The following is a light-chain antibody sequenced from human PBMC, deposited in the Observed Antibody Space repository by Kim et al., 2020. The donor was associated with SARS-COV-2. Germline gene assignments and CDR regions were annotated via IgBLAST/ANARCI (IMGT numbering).Light chain of an antibody. CDR3: QQYSHWPPYT. J-gene: IGKJ2*01. CDR1: QSVDSN. V-gene: IGKV3-15*01. CDR2: GAS. Sequence: EIVMTQSPATLSVSPGERVTLSCRASQSVDSNLAWFQQKPGQAPRLLIYGASTRATDIPARFSGSGSGTEFTLIISSLQSEDFAVYYCQQYSHWPPYTFSQGTKLEI.